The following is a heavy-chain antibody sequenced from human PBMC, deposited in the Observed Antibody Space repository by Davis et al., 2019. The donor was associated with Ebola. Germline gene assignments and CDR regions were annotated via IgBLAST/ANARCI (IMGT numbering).Heavy chain of an antibody. V-gene: IGHV4-34*01. J-gene: IGHJ5*02. CDR1: GGSFSGYY. D-gene: IGHD3-3*01. CDR2: INHSGST. CDR3: ARGAGLTIFGVSHWFDP. Sequence: SETLSLTCAVYGGSFSGYYWSWIRQPPGKGLEWIGEINHSGSTNYNPSLKSRVTISVDTSKNQFSLKLSSVTAADTAVYYCARGAGLTIFGVSHWFDPWGQGTLVTVSS.